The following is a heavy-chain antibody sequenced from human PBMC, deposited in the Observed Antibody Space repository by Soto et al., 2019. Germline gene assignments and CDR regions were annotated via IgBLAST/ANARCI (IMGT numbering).Heavy chain of an antibody. CDR3: VQTTGWPGFDF. J-gene: IGHJ4*02. Sequence: EVQLVESGGGLIQPGGSLRLSCAAPGFTVSSKYMTWVRQAPGKGLEWVSVIYGGGTTYYADSVKGRSTISRDNSKNTLYLQMNSLRAEDTAVYYCVQTTGWPGFDFWGQGTLVTVSS. D-gene: IGHD6-19*01. CDR1: GFTVSSKY. V-gene: IGHV3-53*01. CDR2: IYGGGTT.